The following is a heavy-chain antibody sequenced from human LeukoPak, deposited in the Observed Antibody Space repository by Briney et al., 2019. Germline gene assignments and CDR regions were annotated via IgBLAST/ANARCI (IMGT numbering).Heavy chain of an antibody. CDR3: AKPRGSYSRVGDAFDI. CDR1: GFTFSSYA. D-gene: IGHD1-26*01. Sequence: GGSLRLSCAASGFTFSSYAMSWVRQAPGKGLEWVSAISGSGGSTYYADSVKGRFTISRDNSKNTLYLQMNSLRAEDTTVYYCAKPRGSYSRVGDAFDIWGQGTMVTVSS. V-gene: IGHV3-23*01. CDR2: ISGSGGST. J-gene: IGHJ3*02.